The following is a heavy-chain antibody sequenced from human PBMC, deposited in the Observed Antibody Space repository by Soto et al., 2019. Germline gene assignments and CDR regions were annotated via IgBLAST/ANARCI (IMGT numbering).Heavy chain of an antibody. V-gene: IGHV3-30*18. Sequence: QVKVVESGGGVVQPGRTLRLSCIPPGFLFKVVTLHWFRRPPARGRRWGAVVSFDGNKKYYADSVRGRFTISRDNSKNTLYLQMDSLRPEDTAVYYCAKAPGAQHGYDFFFDYWGQGTLVTVSS. CDR1: GFLFKVVT. CDR3: AKAPGAQHGYDFFFDY. D-gene: IGHD5-12*01. J-gene: IGHJ4*02. CDR2: VSFDGNKK.